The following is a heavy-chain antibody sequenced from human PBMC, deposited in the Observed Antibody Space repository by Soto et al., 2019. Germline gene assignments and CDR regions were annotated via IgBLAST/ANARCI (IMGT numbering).Heavy chain of an antibody. Sequence: QVQLQESGPGLVKPSETLSLTCTVSGGSISGGGYYWSWIRQPPGKGLEWIGYTYDSGSTYYNPSLKSRISISVDTSKYQSSLRLTSVTAADTAVYYCAREIIPLTTDWYFDLWGRGTLVTVSS. CDR3: AREIIPLTTDWYFDL. J-gene: IGHJ2*01. CDR1: GGSISGGGYY. D-gene: IGHD4-17*01. CDR2: TYDSGST. V-gene: IGHV4-30-4*01.